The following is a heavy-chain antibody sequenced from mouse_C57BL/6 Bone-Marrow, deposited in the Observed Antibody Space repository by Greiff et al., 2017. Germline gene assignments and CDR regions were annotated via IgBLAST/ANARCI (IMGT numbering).Heavy chain of an antibody. J-gene: IGHJ2*01. Sequence: QVQLKESGAELVRPGASVKLSCKASGYTFTDYYINWVKQRPGQGLEWIARIYPGSGNTYYNEKFKGKATLTAEKSSSTAYMQLSSLTSEDSAVYFCARGGARYFDYWGQGTTLTVSS. CDR3: ARGGARYFDY. V-gene: IGHV1-76*01. CDR1: GYTFTDYY. CDR2: IYPGSGNT.